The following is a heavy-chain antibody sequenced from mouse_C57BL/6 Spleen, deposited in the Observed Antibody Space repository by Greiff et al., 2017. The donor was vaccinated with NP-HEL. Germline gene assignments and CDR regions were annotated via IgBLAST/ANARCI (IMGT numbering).Heavy chain of an antibody. CDR2: IYPSDSET. Sequence: QVQLQQPGAELVRPGSSVKLSCKASGYTFTSYWMDWVKQRPGQGLEWIGNIYPSDSETHYNQKFKDKATLTVDKSSSTAYMQLSSLRSEDSAVYYGGGGDGGYYFDYWGQGTTLTVSS. J-gene: IGHJ2*01. D-gene: IGHD3-3*01. V-gene: IGHV1-61*01. CDR3: GGGDGGYYFDY. CDR1: GYTFTSYW.